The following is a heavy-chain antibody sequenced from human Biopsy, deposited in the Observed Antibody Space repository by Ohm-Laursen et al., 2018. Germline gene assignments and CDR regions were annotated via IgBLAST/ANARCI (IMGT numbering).Heavy chain of an antibody. CDR2: INQAGAT. D-gene: IGHD2-15*01. CDR3: GNEVHGRDY. J-gene: IGHJ4*02. CDR1: GKTFSDYQ. V-gene: IGHV4-34*08. Sequence: SDTLSLTWAVFGKTFSDYQWSWIRQPPGKGLEWIGQINQAGATNYNPSLKSRVFISADASKYEFSLRLTSVTAADTAVYLCGNEVHGRDYWGLGAQVTVSS.